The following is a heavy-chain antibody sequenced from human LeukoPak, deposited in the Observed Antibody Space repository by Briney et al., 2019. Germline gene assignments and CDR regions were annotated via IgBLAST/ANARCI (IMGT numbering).Heavy chain of an antibody. CDR1: GYTFPSYA. V-gene: IGHV7-4-1*02. Sequence: ASVKVSCKASGYTFPSYAMNWVRQAPGQGLEWMGWINTNTGNPTYAQGFTGRFVFSLDTSVSTAYLQISSLKAEDTAVYYCARDANYCSSTSCYPRNYYYYYMDVWGKGTTVTVSS. CDR2: INTNTGNP. CDR3: ARDANYCSSTSCYPRNYYYYYMDV. D-gene: IGHD2-2*01. J-gene: IGHJ6*03.